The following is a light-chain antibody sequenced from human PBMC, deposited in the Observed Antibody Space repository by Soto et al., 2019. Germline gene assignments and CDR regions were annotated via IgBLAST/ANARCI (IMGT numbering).Light chain of an antibody. V-gene: IGKV3-20*01. CDR2: GAS. Sequence: EIVLTQSPGPLSLSPGERATLSCRASQSVSSSYLGWYQQKPGRAPRLLIYGASSRATGIPDRFSGSGSGTDFTLTISRLEPEDFAVYYCQQYGSSPYTFGRGTKLEIK. J-gene: IGKJ2*01. CDR1: QSVSSSY. CDR3: QQYGSSPYT.